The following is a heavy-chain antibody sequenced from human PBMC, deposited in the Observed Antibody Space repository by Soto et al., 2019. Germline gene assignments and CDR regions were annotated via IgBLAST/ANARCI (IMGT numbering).Heavy chain of an antibody. CDR2: ISGSDGST. V-gene: IGHV3-23*01. D-gene: IGHD2-8*01. Sequence: ACSMQISSAKSRETYHSYVMRCVRKNQLTLLEWVSVISGSDGSTYYADSVKGRFTISRDNSKNTLFLQMNSLRGEDTAVYYCARKDGLDSLYPPEFDPRGQGNLVSVSS. J-gene: IGHJ5*02. CDR3: ARKDGLDSLYPPEFDP. CDR1: RETYHSYV.